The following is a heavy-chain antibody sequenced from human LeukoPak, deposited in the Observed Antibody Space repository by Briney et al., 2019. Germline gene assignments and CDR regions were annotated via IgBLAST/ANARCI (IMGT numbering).Heavy chain of an antibody. V-gene: IGHV3-7*01. D-gene: IGHD5-24*01. CDR2: IKEDGSEI. CDR3: AREGESRDGYNYFDY. CDR1: GLTFSSYW. Sequence: GGSLRLSCAASGLTFSSYWMSWVRQAPGKGLEWVANIKEDGSEIYYVDSVKGRSTISRDNAKNSLYLQMNSLRAEDTAVYYCAREGESRDGYNYFDYWGQGTLVTVSS. J-gene: IGHJ4*02.